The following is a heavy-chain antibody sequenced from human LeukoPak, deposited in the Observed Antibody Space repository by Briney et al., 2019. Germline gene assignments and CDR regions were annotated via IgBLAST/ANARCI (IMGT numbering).Heavy chain of an antibody. D-gene: IGHD2-2*01. CDR2: INHSGST. J-gene: IGHJ4*02. CDR1: GGSISSYY. Sequence: SETLSLTCTVSGGSISSYYWSWIRQPPGKGLEWIGEINHSGSTNYNPSLKSRVTISVVTSKNQFSLKLSSVTAADTAVYYCARLRPRAFIVVVPAAQTFDYWGQGTLVTVSS. V-gene: IGHV4-34*01. CDR3: ARLRPRAFIVVVPAAQTFDY.